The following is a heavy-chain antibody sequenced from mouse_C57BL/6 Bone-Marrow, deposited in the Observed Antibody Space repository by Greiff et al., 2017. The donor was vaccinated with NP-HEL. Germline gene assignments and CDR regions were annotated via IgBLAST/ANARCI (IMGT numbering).Heavy chain of an antibody. Sequence: EVKLMESGPELVKPGDSVKISCKASGYSFTGYFMNWVMQSHGKSLEWIGRINPYNGDTFYNQKFKGKATLTVDKSSSTAHMELRSLTSEDSAVYYCARTDYWYFDVWGTGTTVTVSS. CDR3: ARTDYWYFDV. CDR2: INPYNGDT. V-gene: IGHV1-20*01. CDR1: GYSFTGYF. J-gene: IGHJ1*03.